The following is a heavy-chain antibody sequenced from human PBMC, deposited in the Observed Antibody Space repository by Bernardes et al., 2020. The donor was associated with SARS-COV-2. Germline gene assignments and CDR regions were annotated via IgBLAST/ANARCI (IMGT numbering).Heavy chain of an antibody. CDR1: GITFSGYW. CDR2: MSGDGSGT. D-gene: IGHD2-2*01. CDR3: AGTSTTCCDY. J-gene: IGHJ4*02. Sequence: GGSLRLSCAASGITFSGYWMHWVRQPPGKGLVWLSRMSGDGSGTTYADSVKGRFIISRDNAKNMLYLQMNSLRVEDTGVYYCAGTSTTCCDYWGQRTLVNVSS. V-gene: IGHV3-74*01.